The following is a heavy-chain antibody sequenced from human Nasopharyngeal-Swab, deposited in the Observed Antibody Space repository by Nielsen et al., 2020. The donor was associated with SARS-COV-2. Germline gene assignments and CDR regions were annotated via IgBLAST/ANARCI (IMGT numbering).Heavy chain of an antibody. CDR2: FKSDWSDI. CDR1: GFTFSGYT. Sequence: ESLKISCAASGFTFSGYTMHWVRQAPGTGPVWVSRFKSDWSDINYVDSVKGRFTISRDNAKNTLYLQMESLRVEDTAVYYCARGATTLTNWYFNLWGRGTLVRVSS. D-gene: IGHD1-14*01. J-gene: IGHJ2*01. V-gene: IGHV3-74*01. CDR3: ARGATTLTNWYFNL.